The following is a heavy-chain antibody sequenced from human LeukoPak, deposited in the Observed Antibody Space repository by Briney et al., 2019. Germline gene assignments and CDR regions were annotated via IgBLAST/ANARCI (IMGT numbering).Heavy chain of an antibody. CDR1: GGSISSYY. V-gene: IGHV4-4*07. D-gene: IGHD5-18*01. J-gene: IGHJ6*03. CDR3: ARVRIQLWMYYMDV. Sequence: SETLSLTCTVSGGSISSYYWSWIRQPAGKGLEWIGRIYTSGSTNYNPSLKSRVTISVDTSKNQFSLKLSSVTAADTAVYYCARVRIQLWMYYMDVWGKGTTVTVSS. CDR2: IYTSGST.